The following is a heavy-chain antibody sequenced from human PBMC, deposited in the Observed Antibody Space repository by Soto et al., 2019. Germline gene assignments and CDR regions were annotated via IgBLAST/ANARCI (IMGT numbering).Heavy chain of an antibody. CDR3: ARDDVTMVRGVIISSDAFDI. D-gene: IGHD3-10*01. CDR1: GFTFSSYW. Sequence: GGSLRLSCAASGFTFSSYWMHWVRQAPGKGLVWVSRINSDGSSTSYADSVKGRFTISRDNAKNTLYLQMNSLRAEDTAVYYCARDDVTMVRGVIISSDAFDIWGQGTMVTVSS. J-gene: IGHJ3*02. CDR2: INSDGSST. V-gene: IGHV3-74*01.